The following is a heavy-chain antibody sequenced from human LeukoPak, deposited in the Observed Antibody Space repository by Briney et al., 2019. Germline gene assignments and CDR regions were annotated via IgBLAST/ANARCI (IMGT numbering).Heavy chain of an antibody. Sequence: AWSLRLSCAASGFTFRAYVMHWVRQAPGKGLECVAVISGDGTDKYYADSVKGRFSISRDNSKNTLYLQMSSLRTEDTAVYCCARDGGYTGGWTYGAGDFWGQGALVTVSS. D-gene: IGHD2-8*02. CDR1: GFTFRAYV. CDR2: ISGDGTDK. V-gene: IGHV3-30*14. CDR3: ARDGGYTGGWTYGAGDF. J-gene: IGHJ4*02.